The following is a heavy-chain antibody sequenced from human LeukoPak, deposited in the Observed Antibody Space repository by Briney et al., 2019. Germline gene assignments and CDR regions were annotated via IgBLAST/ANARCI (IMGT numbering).Heavy chain of an antibody. V-gene: IGHV4-39*07. J-gene: IGHJ4*02. Sequence: SETLSLTCTVSGDSITSGSYYWGWIRQPPGRGLEWIGSIYYSGNTYYNPSLKSRVTISVDTSKNQFSLKLSSVTAADTAVYYCARLYSSGSSFDYWGQGTLVTVSS. CDR3: ARLYSSGSSFDY. D-gene: IGHD6-19*01. CDR1: GDSITSGSYY. CDR2: IYYSGNT.